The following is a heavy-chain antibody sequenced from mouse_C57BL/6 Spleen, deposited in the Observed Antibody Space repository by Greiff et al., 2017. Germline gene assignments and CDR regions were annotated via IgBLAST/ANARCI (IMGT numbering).Heavy chain of an antibody. CDR2: IDPETGGT. V-gene: IGHV1-15*01. CDR3: TIIYHDYAYAVDY. J-gene: IGHJ4*01. D-gene: IGHD2-4*01. CDR1: GYTFTDYE. Sequence: QVQLKQPGAELVRPGASVTLSCKASGYTFTDYEMHWVKQTPVHGLEWIGAIDPETGGTAYNQKFKGKAILTVDKSSSTAYMELRSLTSEDSDVYYCTIIYHDYAYAVDYWGQGTSVTVSS.